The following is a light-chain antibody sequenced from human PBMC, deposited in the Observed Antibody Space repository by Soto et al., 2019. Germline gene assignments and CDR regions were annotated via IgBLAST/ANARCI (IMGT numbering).Light chain of an antibody. CDR1: QSFSSSF. CDR3: QNFENSPYT. V-gene: IGKV3-20*01. Sequence: DIVLTQSPGTLSLSPGDAATLSCRASQSFSSSFLAWYQQKPGQAPRLLIYGASNRATGIPARFSGSVSGTDFTLTISRLETEDFAVYYCQNFENSPYTFGQGTRLEI. CDR2: GAS. J-gene: IGKJ2*01.